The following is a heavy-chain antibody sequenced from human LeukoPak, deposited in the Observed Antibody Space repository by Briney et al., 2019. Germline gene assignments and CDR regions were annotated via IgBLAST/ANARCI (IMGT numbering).Heavy chain of an antibody. V-gene: IGHV1-2*02. CDR3: ARDYSTAIAVAGSNYFDY. D-gene: IGHD6-19*01. CDR1: GYTFTGYY. CDR2: INPNSGGT. Sequence: ASVKVSCMASGYTFTGYYMHWVRQAPGQGLEWMGWINPNSGGTNYAQKFQGRVTMTRDTSISTAYMELSRLRSDDTAVYYCARDYSTAIAVAGSNYFDYWGQGTLVTVSS. J-gene: IGHJ4*02.